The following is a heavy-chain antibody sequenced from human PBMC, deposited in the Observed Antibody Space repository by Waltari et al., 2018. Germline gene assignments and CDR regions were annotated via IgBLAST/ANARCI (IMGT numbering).Heavy chain of an antibody. D-gene: IGHD6-13*01. V-gene: IGHV3-30*02. CDR2: IQLDGSIT. CDR3: AREYSRICFHALDG. Sequence: QVHVVESGGGVVQPGGSLRLSCAASGFTLGNYGMHWVRQAPGKGRECVAFIQLDGSITNYADSVKGRFTISRENSKNTLYLEMKSLRAEDTAVYYCAREYSRICFHALDGWGQGTAVTVSS. CDR1: GFTLGNYG. J-gene: IGHJ6*02.